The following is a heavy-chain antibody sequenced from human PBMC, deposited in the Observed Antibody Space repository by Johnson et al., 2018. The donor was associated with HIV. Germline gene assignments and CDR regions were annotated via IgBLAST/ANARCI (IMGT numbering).Heavy chain of an antibody. Sequence: VQLVESGGGLVQPGGSLRLSCAASGFTFSSYAMSWIRQAPGKGLEWVSAVYSTFGTYYADSVRGRFTISTDNSKNTLYLQMNSLRAEDTAVYYCARENYYNFPLDAFDIWGQGTMVTVSS. CDR2: VYSTFGT. D-gene: IGHD3-3*01. CDR1: GFTFSSYA. CDR3: ARENYYNFPLDAFDI. V-gene: IGHV3-66*01. J-gene: IGHJ3*02.